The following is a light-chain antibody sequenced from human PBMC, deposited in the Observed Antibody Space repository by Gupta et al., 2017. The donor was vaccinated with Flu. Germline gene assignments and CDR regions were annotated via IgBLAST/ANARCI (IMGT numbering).Light chain of an antibody. CDR1: QGRVRMSGNTG. CDR2: SAS. CDR3: RQGEQGPWA. J-gene: IGKJ5*01. Sequence: TAGTPASRVSRASQGRVRMSGNTGVDWLQQKPGQSPRRLIYSASDLHAGVPERFSGSGSGTDFTLTISRMEAEDVGAYYCRQGEQGPWAFGQGTRLEMK. V-gene: IGKV2-30*02.